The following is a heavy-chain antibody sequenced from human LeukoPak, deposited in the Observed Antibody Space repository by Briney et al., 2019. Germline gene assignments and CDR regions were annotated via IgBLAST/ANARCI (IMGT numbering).Heavy chain of an antibody. J-gene: IGHJ5*02. D-gene: IGHD6-13*01. CDR3: ARAIAAAGTRWFDP. CDR2: IYYSGST. CDR1: GGAISSYY. Sequence: SETLSLTCIVSGGAISSYYWNWIRQPPGKGLEWIGYIYYSGSTNYNPSLKSRVTISVDTSKNQFSLKLSSVTAADTAVYYCARAIAAAGTRWFDPWGQGTLVTVSS. V-gene: IGHV4-59*01.